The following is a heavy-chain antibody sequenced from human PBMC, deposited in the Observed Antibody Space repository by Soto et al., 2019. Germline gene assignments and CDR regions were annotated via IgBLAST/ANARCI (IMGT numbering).Heavy chain of an antibody. CDR2: ITK. CDR3: ARDGCSGSNCLNWFDP. Sequence: PGGSLRLSCAASGFTFSSYSMNWVRQAPGKGLEWVSYITKYYADSVKGRFTISRDNAKNSLYLQMNSLRAEDTAVYYCARDGCSGSNCLNWFDPWGQGT. V-gene: IGHV3-48*01. CDR1: GFTFSSYS. D-gene: IGHD2-15*01. J-gene: IGHJ5*02.